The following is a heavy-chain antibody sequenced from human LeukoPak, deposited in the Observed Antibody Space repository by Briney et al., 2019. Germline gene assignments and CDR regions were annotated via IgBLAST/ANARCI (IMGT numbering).Heavy chain of an antibody. J-gene: IGHJ5*02. CDR2: IYYSGST. Sequence: SETLSLTCTVSGGSISSYYWSWIRQPPGKGLEWIGYIYYSGSTNYNPTLKSRVTISVDTSKNQFSLKLSSVTAADTAVYYCAVKTTVGVPFDPWGQGTLVTVSS. D-gene: IGHD4-11*01. CDR1: GGSISSYY. V-gene: IGHV4-59*08. CDR3: AVKTTVGVPFDP.